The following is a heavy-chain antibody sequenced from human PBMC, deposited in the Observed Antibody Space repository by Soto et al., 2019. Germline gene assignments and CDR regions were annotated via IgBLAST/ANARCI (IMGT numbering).Heavy chain of an antibody. Sequence: EVQLLESGGGLVQPGGSLRLSCAASGFAFSGTAMSWVRQAPGKGLQWVSTVRGGGHSPFYTDSVKGRFTISRDNSKNTLFLPMSGLRVDDTAIYYCEKMTGGSHSFASWGQGTLVTVS. CDR2: VRGGGHSP. J-gene: IGHJ4*02. D-gene: IGHD3-16*01. CDR3: EKMTGGSHSFAS. V-gene: IGHV3-23*01. CDR1: GFAFSGTA.